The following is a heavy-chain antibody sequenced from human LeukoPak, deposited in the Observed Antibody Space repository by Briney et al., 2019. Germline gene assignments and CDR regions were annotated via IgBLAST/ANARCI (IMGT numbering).Heavy chain of an antibody. V-gene: IGHV4-59*08. J-gene: IGHJ6*02. CDR2: IYYSGST. Sequence: SETLSLTCTVSGGSISSYNWSWIRQPPGKGLEWIGYIYYSGSTNYNPSLKSRVTISVDTSKNQFSLKLGSVTAADTAVYYCARQDCSSTSCYGIYYYGMDVWGQGTTVTVSS. CDR1: GGSISSYN. D-gene: IGHD2-2*01. CDR3: ARQDCSSTSCYGIYYYGMDV.